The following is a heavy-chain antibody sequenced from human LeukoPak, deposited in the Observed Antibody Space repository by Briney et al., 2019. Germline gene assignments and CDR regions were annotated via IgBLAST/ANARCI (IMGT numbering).Heavy chain of an antibody. CDR1: GFTFSSYG. CDR3: AASIAARLFFDY. V-gene: IGHV3-33*01. Sequence: GGSLRLSCAASGFTFSSYGMHWVRQAPGKGLEWVAVIWYDGSNKYYADSVKGRFTISRDNPKNTLYLQMNSLRAEDTAVYYCAASIAARLFFDYWGQGTLVTVSS. D-gene: IGHD6-6*01. CDR2: IWYDGSNK. J-gene: IGHJ4*02.